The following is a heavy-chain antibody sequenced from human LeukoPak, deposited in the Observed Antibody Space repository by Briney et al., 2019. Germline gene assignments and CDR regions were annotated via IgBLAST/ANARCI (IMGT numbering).Heavy chain of an antibody. Sequence: GGSLRLSCAASGFTFTNYAMGWVRQAPGKGLEWVSDISGSGFTSYSDAVESRCIIIRNDSENKPLLLKNRILDEDTALYYCAKYRAYHFDFWGQGTLVTVSS. J-gene: IGHJ4*02. CDR3: AKYRAYHFDF. D-gene: IGHD2-2*01. V-gene: IGHV3-23*01. CDR1: GFTFTNYA. CDR2: ISGSGFT.